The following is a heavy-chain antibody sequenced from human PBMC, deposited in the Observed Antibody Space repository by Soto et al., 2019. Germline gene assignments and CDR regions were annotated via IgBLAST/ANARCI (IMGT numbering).Heavy chain of an antibody. CDR1: GYTFTSNG. Sequence: QVELVQSGAEVKKPGASVKVSCRTSGYTFTSNGISWVRQAPGQGLEWMGWISGHNGTTNYARKFQAKVTMTTDTSTKTAFMQLRMLRSDDTAVYYCVRDRPYYHNREVGWFDPWGQGTLVTVSS. CDR3: VRDRPYYHNREVGWFDP. J-gene: IGHJ5*02. D-gene: IGHD3-10*01. V-gene: IGHV1-18*01. CDR2: ISGHNGTT.